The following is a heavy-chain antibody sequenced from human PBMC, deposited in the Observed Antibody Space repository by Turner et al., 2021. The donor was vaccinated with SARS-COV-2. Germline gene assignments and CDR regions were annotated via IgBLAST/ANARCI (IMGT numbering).Heavy chain of an antibody. CDR1: GVTVSSNY. CDR2: INSDGSST. J-gene: IGHJ6*02. D-gene: IGHD2-15*01. Sequence: EVQLVESGGGLVQPGGSLRLSCAASGVTVSSNYMSWVRQAPGKGLEWVSRINSDGSSTRYADSVKGRFTISRDNAKNTLYLQMNSLRAEDTAVYYCASGGSWIYVMDVWGQGTTVTVSS. CDR3: ASGGSWIYVMDV. V-gene: IGHV3-74*02.